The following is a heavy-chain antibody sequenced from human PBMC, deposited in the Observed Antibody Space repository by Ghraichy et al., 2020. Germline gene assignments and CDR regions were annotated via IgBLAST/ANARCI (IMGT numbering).Heavy chain of an antibody. CDR1: GFTFSSYG. J-gene: IGHJ3*02. D-gene: IGHD6-19*01. CDR2: ISYDGSNK. Sequence: LSLTCAASGFTFSSYGMHWVRQAPGKGLEWVAVISYDGSNKYYADSVKGRFTISRDNSKNTLYLQMNSLRAEDTAVYYCAKDRGSGWSLDAFDIWGQGTMVTVSS. CDR3: AKDRGSGWSLDAFDI. V-gene: IGHV3-30*18.